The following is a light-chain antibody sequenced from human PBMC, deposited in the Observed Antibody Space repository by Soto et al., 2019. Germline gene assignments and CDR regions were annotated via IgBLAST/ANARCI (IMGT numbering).Light chain of an antibody. Sequence: QSALTQPASVSGSPGQSITISCTGTGSDVGGYNYVSWYQQHPGKAPKVMIYDVSNRPSGVSNRFSGSKSGNTASLTISGLQAEDEADYYSSSYTSARTPLVFGGGPKPTV. CDR1: GSDVGGYNY. CDR3: SSYTSARTPLV. CDR2: DVS. J-gene: IGLJ2*01. V-gene: IGLV2-14*01.